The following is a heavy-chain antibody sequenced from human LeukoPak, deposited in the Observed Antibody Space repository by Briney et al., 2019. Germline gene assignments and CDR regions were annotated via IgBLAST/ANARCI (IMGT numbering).Heavy chain of an antibody. D-gene: IGHD3-22*01. CDR3: AREEFLHEIDSSGYFAY. Sequence: SETLSLTCTVSGGSITGYYWNWIRQPAGQGLEWLGRVYSSGVGNYNPSLTSRVTMSVDTSKNQFSLKLTSLTAADTAVYYCAREEFLHEIDSSGYFAYWGQGTLVTVSS. CDR2: VYSSGVG. J-gene: IGHJ4*02. V-gene: IGHV4-4*07. CDR1: GGSITGYY.